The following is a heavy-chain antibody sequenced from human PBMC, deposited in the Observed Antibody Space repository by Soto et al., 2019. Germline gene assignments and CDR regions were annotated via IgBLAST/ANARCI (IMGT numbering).Heavy chain of an antibody. D-gene: IGHD6-19*01. CDR3: GHWVYSTGWSDY. V-gene: IGHV2-5*01. CDR2: IYWNDAK. CDR1: GFSLSTTAVG. J-gene: IGHJ4*02. Sequence: QITLKESGPTLVKPTQTLTLTCTFSGFSLSTTAVGVGWVRQPPGKALEWLAVIYWNDAKRYSPSLKSRLTITKDPSKSQVVLTMTNMDPVDTATYYCGHWVYSTGWSDYWGQGTLVTVSS.